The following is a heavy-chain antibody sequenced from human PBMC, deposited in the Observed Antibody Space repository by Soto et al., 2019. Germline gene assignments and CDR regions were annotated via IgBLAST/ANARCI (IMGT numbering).Heavy chain of an antibody. V-gene: IGHV1-8*01. CDR1: GYTFTSYD. CDR3: ARGLXRENXXYDSSGYWDY. J-gene: IGHJ4*02. Sequence: QVQLVQSGAEVKKPGASVKVSCKASGYTFTSYDINWVRQATGQGLEWMGWMNPNSGNTGYAQKFQGRVTMTRNTSISTAYMELSSLRSEDTAVYYCARGLXRENXXYDSSGYWDYWGQGTLVTVSS. D-gene: IGHD3-22*01. CDR2: MNPNSGNT.